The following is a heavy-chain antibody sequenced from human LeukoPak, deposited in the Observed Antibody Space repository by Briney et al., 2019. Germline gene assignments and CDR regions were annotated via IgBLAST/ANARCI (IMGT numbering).Heavy chain of an antibody. CDR1: GXTFTSYW. Sequence: GGSLRLSCAASGXTFTSYWMHWVRQAPGKGLVWVSRINSDGTSTSHADSVKGRFTISRDNAKNMLHLEMNSLRLDDTSVYYCVRGAPFDYWGQGTLVTVSS. V-gene: IGHV3-74*01. CDR2: INSDGTST. CDR3: VRGAPFDY. D-gene: IGHD1-26*01. J-gene: IGHJ4*02.